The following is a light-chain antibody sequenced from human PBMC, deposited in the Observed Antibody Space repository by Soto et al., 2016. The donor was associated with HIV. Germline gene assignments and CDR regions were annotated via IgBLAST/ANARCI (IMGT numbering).Light chain of an antibody. CDR3: QQYNTYRYT. V-gene: IGKV1-9*01. J-gene: IGKJ2*01. CDR1: QGSASY. CDR2: AAS. Sequence: DIRLIQSPSFLSASVGDRVTITCRASQGSASYSAWYQQEPGKAPKLLIYAASTLQSGVPSRFSGSGSGTEFTLTISSLQPGDFATYYCQQYNTYRYTFGQGTKVEIK.